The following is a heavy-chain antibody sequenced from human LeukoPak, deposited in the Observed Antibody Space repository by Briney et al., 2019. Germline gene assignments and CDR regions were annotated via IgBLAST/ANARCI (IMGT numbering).Heavy chain of an antibody. D-gene: IGHD3-3*01. CDR2: ITSDSSTI. J-gene: IGHJ4*02. Sequence: GGSLRLSCAASGFAFSSYSMKWVRQAPGKGLEWVSYITSDSSTIYYADSMKGRFTISIDNAKNSLYLQMNSLSAEDTAVYYCAKAPLRGFWSGLYFDYWGQGTLVTVSS. V-gene: IGHV3-48*01. CDR3: AKAPLRGFWSGLYFDY. CDR1: GFAFSSYS.